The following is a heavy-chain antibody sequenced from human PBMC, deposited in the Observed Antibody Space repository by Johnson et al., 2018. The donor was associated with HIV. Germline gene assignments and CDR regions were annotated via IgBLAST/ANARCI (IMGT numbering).Heavy chain of an antibody. Sequence: VRLVESGGGLVQSGGSLRLSCGASGFTVSNNYMNWVRQAPGKGLEWVSVIYRGGRTYYADSVKGRFTISRNNSKNTLYIQMNSLRAEETAVYYCARDGESQQLPLGDAFDIWGQGTMVIVSS. CDR3: ARDGESQQLPLGDAFDI. CDR1: GFTVSNNY. CDR2: IYRGGRT. V-gene: IGHV3-66*01. D-gene: IGHD6-13*01. J-gene: IGHJ3*02.